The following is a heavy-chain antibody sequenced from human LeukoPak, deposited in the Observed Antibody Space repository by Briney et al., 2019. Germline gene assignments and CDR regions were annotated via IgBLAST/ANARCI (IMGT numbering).Heavy chain of an antibody. V-gene: IGHV1-18*01. D-gene: IGHD2-15*01. CDR1: GYTFTNYG. CDR3: AREDCSGVSCYSLSLTPVFHVFDI. J-gene: IGHJ3*02. Sequence: ASVKVSCKASGYTFTNYGISWVRQAPGQGLDWMGWISAYNGNTNDAPKPQVRVTMTTDKSTSTAYMNLRSLRSDDTAVYYCAREDCSGVSCYSLSLTPVFHVFDIWGQGTMVTVSS. CDR2: ISAYNGNT.